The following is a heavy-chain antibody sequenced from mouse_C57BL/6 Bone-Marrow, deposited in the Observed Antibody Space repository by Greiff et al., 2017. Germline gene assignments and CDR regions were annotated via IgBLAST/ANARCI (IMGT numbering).Heavy chain of an antibody. CDR3: TRGYYGSRYAMDD. D-gene: IGHD1-1*01. CDR1: GYTFTDYE. J-gene: IGHJ4*01. CDR2: IDPETGGT. V-gene: IGHV1-15*01. Sequence: QVQLQQSGAELVRPGASVTLSCKASGYTFTDYEMHWVKQTPVHGLEWIGAIDPETGGTAYNQKFKGKAILTADKSSSTAYMELRSLTSEDSAVYYCTRGYYGSRYAMDDWGQGTSVTVSS.